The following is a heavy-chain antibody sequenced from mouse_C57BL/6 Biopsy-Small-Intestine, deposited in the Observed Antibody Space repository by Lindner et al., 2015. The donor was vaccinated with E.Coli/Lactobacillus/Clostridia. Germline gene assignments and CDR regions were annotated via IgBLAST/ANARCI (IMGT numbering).Heavy chain of an antibody. V-gene: IGHV1-59*01. J-gene: IGHJ1*03. CDR3: AREYGASYYYYYYMDV. Sequence: SVKVSCKASGYTFTGYYMHWVRQAPGQGLEWMGRINPYSGSTNYAQRFQGRVTMTRDTSVNTVYMELSSLRSDDTAVYYCAREYGASYYYYYYMDVWGKGTTVTVSS. D-gene: IGHD1-1*01. CDR2: INPYSGST. CDR1: GYTFTGYY.